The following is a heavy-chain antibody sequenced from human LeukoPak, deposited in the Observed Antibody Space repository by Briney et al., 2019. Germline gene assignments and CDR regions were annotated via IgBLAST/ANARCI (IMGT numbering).Heavy chain of an antibody. J-gene: IGHJ4*02. CDR1: EFTFSDYY. CDR3: ARVGLGYTPSDY. V-gene: IGHV3-11*01. D-gene: IGHD3/OR15-3a*01. CDR2: ISSSGSTI. Sequence: GGSLRLSCAASEFTFSDYYMSWIRQAPGKGLEWVSHISSSGSTIYYADSVKGRFTISRDNAKNSLYLQMNSLRADDTAVYYCARVGLGYTPSDYWGQGTLVTVSS.